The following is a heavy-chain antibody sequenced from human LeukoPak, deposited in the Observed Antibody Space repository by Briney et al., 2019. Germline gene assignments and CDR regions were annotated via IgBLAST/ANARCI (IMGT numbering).Heavy chain of an antibody. CDR3: ARGPDYYDSSGYLYYSDY. J-gene: IGHJ4*02. Sequence: GASVKVSCKASGYTFTSYYIHWVRQAPGQGLEWMGIINPSGGGTSYAQRFQGRVTMTRDTSTSTVYMELSSLRSEDTAVYYCARGPDYYDSSGYLYYSDYWGQGTLVTVSS. CDR1: GYTFTSYY. CDR2: INPSGGGT. V-gene: IGHV1-46*01. D-gene: IGHD3-22*01.